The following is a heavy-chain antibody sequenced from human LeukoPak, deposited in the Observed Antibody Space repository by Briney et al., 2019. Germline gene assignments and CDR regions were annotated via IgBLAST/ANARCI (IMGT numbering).Heavy chain of an antibody. V-gene: IGHV3-33*01. CDR3: ARSAEAGSLDY. D-gene: IGHD1-1*01. CDR1: GFTFSRFG. J-gene: IGHJ4*02. Sequence: GGSLRLSCAASGFTFSRFGMHWVRQAPGKGLEWVAVIWYERNSNYYADSVKGRFTISRDNYKNTVYLQMNSLRVEATAAYFCARSAEAGSLDYWGQGALVTVSS. CDR2: IWYERNSN.